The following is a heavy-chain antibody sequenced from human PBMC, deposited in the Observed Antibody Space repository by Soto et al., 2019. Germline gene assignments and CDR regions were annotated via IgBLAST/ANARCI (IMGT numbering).Heavy chain of an antibody. D-gene: IGHD2-21*02. V-gene: IGHV4-34*01. CDR2: INHSGST. Sequence: SETLSLTCAVYGGSFSGYYWTWIRQPPGTGLEWIGEINHSGSTNYNPSLKSRVTISVDTSKNQFSLKLTSVTAADTAVYYCARVDSGVTAYFDSWGQGTQVTVSS. CDR1: GGSFSGYY. CDR3: ARVDSGVTAYFDS. J-gene: IGHJ4*02.